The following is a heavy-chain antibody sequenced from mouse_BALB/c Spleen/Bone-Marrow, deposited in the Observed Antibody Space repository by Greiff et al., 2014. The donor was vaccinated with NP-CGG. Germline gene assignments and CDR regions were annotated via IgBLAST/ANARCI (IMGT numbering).Heavy chain of an antibody. V-gene: IGHV1-14*01. CDR2: INPYNDGT. Sequence: FQLQQSGPELVKPGASVKMPCKASGYTFTSYVLHWVEQKPGQGLEWIGYINPYNDGTKSNEKFKGKATLTSDKSSSTAYMELSSLTSEDSAVYYCAREDGYYGMDYWGQGTSVTVSS. J-gene: IGHJ4*01. D-gene: IGHD2-3*01. CDR3: AREDGYYGMDY. CDR1: GYTFTSYV.